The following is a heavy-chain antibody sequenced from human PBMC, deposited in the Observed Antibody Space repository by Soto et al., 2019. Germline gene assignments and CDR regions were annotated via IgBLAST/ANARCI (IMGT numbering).Heavy chain of an antibody. Sequence: QVQLQESGPGLVKPSQTLSLTCTVSGGSISSGGYYWSWIRQHPGKGLEWIGYIYYSGSAYYKPFLVSRFTISVDTSKIQFSLRLSSVTATDTFLYYCARDAGGWYQFLPAWFDPWGQGILVTFSS. CDR2: IYYSGSA. CDR1: GGSISSGGYY. J-gene: IGHJ5*02. V-gene: IGHV4-31*03. CDR3: ARDAGGWYQFLPAWFDP. D-gene: IGHD2-15*01.